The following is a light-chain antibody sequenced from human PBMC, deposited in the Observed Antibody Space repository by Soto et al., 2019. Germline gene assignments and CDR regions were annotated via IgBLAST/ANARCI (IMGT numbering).Light chain of an antibody. CDR3: QQSYSIPET. V-gene: IGKV1-39*01. Sequence: DVQMTQPPASLSACVCDRVTITWPASQYINFYLNWYQHKKGQAPKLLIYAATSLQSGVPSRFSGSGYGTDFTLTISSLQTEDFAKYYCQQSYSIPETFGQGTKVDI. J-gene: IGKJ1*01. CDR1: QYINFY. CDR2: AAT.